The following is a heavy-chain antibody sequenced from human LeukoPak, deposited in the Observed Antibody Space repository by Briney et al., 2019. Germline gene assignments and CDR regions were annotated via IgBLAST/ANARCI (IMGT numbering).Heavy chain of an antibody. J-gene: IGHJ4*02. CDR2: ISSSSSYI. D-gene: IGHD3-10*01. CDR1: GFTFSSYS. CDR3: ARAYGSGSYYDY. Sequence: GGSLRLSCAASGFTFSSYSMNWVRQAPGKGLEWVSSISSSSSYIYYADSVKGRFTISRDNSKNTLYLQMGSLRAEDMAVYYCARAYGSGSYYDYWGQGTLVTVSS. V-gene: IGHV3-21*01.